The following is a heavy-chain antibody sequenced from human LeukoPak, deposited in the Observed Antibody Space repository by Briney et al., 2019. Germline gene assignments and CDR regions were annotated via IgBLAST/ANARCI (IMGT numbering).Heavy chain of an antibody. V-gene: IGHV1-18*01. CDR2: ISAYNGNT. CDR1: GYTFTSYG. Sequence: ASVKVSCKASGYTFTSYGISWVRQAPGQGLEWMGWISAYNGNTNYAQKLQGRVTMTTDTSTSTAYMELRSLRSDDTAVYYCAETMVRGAHLYYGMDVWGQGTTVTVSS. D-gene: IGHD3-10*01. CDR3: AETMVRGAHLYYGMDV. J-gene: IGHJ6*02.